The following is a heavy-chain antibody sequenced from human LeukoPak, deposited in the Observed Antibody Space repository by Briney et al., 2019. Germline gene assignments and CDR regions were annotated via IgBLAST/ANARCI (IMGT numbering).Heavy chain of an antibody. V-gene: IGHV1-58*02. Sequence: TSVKVSCKASGFTFTSSAMQRGGQARGQRLEWIGWIVVGSGNTNYAQKFQERVTITRDMSTSTAYMELTSLRTEDTAVYYCAADLNYYDSSGSGNCWGQGTLVTVSS. J-gene: IGHJ4*02. CDR1: GFTFTSSA. CDR2: IVVGSGNT. CDR3: AADLNYYDSSGSGNC. D-gene: IGHD3-22*01.